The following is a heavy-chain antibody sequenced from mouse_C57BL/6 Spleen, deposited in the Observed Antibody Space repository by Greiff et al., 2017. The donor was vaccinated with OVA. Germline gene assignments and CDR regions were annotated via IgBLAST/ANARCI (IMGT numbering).Heavy chain of an antibody. J-gene: IGHJ2*01. CDR2: ISSGSSTI. CDR1: GFTFSDYG. CDR3: GRLAYYGYYFDY. D-gene: IGHD2-2*01. V-gene: IGHV5-17*01. Sequence: EVQLVESGGGLVKPGGSLKLSCAASGFTFSDYGMHWVRQAPEKGLEWVAYISSGSSTIYYADTVKGRFTISRDNAKNTLFLQMNSLRAEDTAMYCGGRLAYYGYYFDYWGQGTTLTVSS.